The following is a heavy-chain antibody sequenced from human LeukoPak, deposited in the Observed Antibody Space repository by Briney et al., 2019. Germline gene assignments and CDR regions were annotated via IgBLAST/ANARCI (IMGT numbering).Heavy chain of an antibody. CDR3: ASAIVVVPAAMDY. V-gene: IGHV1-69*06. CDR1: GGTFSSYA. D-gene: IGHD2-2*01. Sequence: GASVKVSCKASGGTFSSYAISWVRQAPGQGLEWMGGIIPIFGTANYAQKFQGRVTITADKSTSTAYMELSSLRSEDTAVYYCASAIVVVPAAMDYWGQGALVTVSS. CDR2: IIPIFGTA. J-gene: IGHJ4*02.